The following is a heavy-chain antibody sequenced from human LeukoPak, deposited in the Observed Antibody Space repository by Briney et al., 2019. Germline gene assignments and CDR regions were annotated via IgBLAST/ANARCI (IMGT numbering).Heavy chain of an antibody. CDR1: VGSMSRYY. V-gene: IGHV4-59*01. D-gene: IGHD6-19*01. J-gene: IGHJ4*02. Sequence: AETLSLTCTVSVGSMSRYYGRWIRQPTGKGLEGIGYIYYRGNTNHNRSLKSRVTISVDTSKRQFSLKLSSVPAADTAVYYCARFSGAGTAGVPDYPDGEYDYWGQGTLVTVSS. CDR3: ARFSGAGTAGVPDYPDGEYDY. CDR2: IYYRGNT.